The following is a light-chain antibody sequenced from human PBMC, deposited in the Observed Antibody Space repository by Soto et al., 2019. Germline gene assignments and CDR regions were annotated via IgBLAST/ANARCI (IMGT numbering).Light chain of an antibody. CDR1: YQLGNW. CDR3: QQYKGFSWT. CDR2: GAS. J-gene: IGKJ1*01. V-gene: IGKV1-5*01. Sequence: MTQSPPTLTAPIGDRVTISCLSRYQLGNWLAWYQQKTGRAPNLLISGASTWKSGVPSRFSGRRSGTEFTLTIDSLQPDDFAAYYCQQYKGFSWTFGRGTKVDNK.